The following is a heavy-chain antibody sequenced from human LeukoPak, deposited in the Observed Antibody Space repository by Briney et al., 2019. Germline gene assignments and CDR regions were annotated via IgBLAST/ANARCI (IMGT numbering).Heavy chain of an antibody. J-gene: IGHJ4*02. D-gene: IGHD2-8*01. CDR2: INPNSGGT. V-gene: IGHV1-2*06. CDR3: ARVGYCTNGVCEQFDY. Sequence: ASVKVSCKASGCTFTGYYMHWVRQAPGQGLEWMGRINPNSGGTNYARKFQGRVTMTRDTSISTAYMELSRLRSDDTAVYYCARVGYCTNGVCEQFDYWGQGTLVTVSS. CDR1: GCTFTGYY.